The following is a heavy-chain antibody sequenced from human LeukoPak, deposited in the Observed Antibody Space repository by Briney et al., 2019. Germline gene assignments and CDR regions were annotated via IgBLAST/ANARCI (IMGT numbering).Heavy chain of an antibody. V-gene: IGHV4-4*07. CDR2: IYTSGST. CDR1: GGSISSYY. CDR3: ARRKYYYDSSGPFDY. Sequence: ASETLSLTCTVSGGSISSYYWSWIRQPAGKGLEWIGRIYTSGSTNYNPSLKSRVTISVDTSKNQFSLKLSSVTAADTAVYYCARRKYYYDSSGPFDYWGQGTLVTVSS. J-gene: IGHJ4*02. D-gene: IGHD3-22*01.